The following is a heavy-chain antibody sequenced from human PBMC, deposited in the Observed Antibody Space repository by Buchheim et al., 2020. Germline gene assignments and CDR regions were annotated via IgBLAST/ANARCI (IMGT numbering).Heavy chain of an antibody. CDR3: ASIVVVPAAIGLGFFDP. D-gene: IGHD2-2*01. J-gene: IGHJ5*02. Sequence: QLQLQESGPGLVKPSETLSLTCTVSGGSISSSSYYWGWIRQPPGKGLEWIGGIYYSGSTYYNPSLKSRVTISVDTSKNQFSLKLSSVTAADTAVYYCASIVVVPAAIGLGFFDPWGQGTL. CDR2: IYYSGST. CDR1: GGSISSSSYY. V-gene: IGHV4-39*01.